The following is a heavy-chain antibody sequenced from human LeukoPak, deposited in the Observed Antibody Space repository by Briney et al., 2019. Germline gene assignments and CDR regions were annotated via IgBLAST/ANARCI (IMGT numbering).Heavy chain of an antibody. CDR1: GGSISTYY. CDR2: IYYSGST. D-gene: IGHD3-22*01. Sequence: SETLSLTRTVSGGSISTYYWSWIRQPPGKGLEWIGYIYYSGSTNYNPSLKSRVTISLDTSKNQFSLKLTSVTAADTAVYYCARSYDSRGYYYYGMDVWGLGTTVTVSS. V-gene: IGHV4-59*01. J-gene: IGHJ6*02. CDR3: ARSYDSRGYYYYGMDV.